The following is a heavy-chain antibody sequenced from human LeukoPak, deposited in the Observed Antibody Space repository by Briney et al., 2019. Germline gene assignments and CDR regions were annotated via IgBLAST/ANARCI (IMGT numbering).Heavy chain of an antibody. J-gene: IGHJ4*02. D-gene: IGHD1-26*01. CDR3: ARLPIVGATIITY. CDR1: GGSISSSSYY. V-gene: IGHV4-39*01. CDR2: IYYSGST. Sequence: SETLSLTCTVSGGSISSSSYYWGWIRQPPGKGLEWIGSIYYSGSTYYNPSLKSRVTISVDTSKNQFSLKLSSVTAADTAVYYCARLPIVGATIITYWGQGTLVTVSS.